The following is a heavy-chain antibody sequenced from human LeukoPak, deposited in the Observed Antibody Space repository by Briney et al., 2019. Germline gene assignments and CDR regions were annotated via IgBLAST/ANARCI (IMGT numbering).Heavy chain of an antibody. J-gene: IGHJ4*02. CDR2: ISSSSSTI. V-gene: IGHV3-48*01. D-gene: IGHD2-2*01. Sequence: GGSLRLSCAASGFTFSSYSMNWVRQAPGKGLEWVSYISSSSSTIYYADSVKGRFTISRDNAKNSLYLQMNSLRAEDTALYYCARVVKGYCSITSCSLDYWGQGTLVTVSS. CDR1: GFTFSSYS. CDR3: ARVVKGYCSITSCSLDY.